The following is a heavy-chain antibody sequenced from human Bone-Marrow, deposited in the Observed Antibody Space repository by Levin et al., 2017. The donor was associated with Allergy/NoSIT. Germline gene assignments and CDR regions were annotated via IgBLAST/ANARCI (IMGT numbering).Heavy chain of an antibody. J-gene: IGHJ4*02. D-gene: IGHD5-12*01. Sequence: SCAASGFTFSNYGIYWVRQAPGKGLAWVAIISYDGKNIHYADSVKGRFTIPRDNSKNTLYLQMNSLRVEDTAVYYGARVKGRDSGDDFLGDYWGQGILVTVSS. CDR2: ISYDGKNI. CDR1: GFTFSNYG. V-gene: IGHV3-30*03. CDR3: ARVKGRDSGDDFLGDY.